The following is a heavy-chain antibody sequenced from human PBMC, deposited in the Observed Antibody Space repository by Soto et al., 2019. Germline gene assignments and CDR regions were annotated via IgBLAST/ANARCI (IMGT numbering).Heavy chain of an antibody. D-gene: IGHD6-25*01. CDR1: GFTFSSYG. Sequence: QVQLVESGGGVVQPGRSLRLSCAASGFTFSSYGMHWVRQAPGKGLEWVAVISYDGSNKYYADSVKGRFTISRYNSKNPLYLKMNSLRAEDTAVYYCAKVSRPYSSGPKRHYYYGMDVWGQGTTVTVSS. V-gene: IGHV3-30*18. CDR2: ISYDGSNK. CDR3: AKVSRPYSSGPKRHYYYGMDV. J-gene: IGHJ6*02.